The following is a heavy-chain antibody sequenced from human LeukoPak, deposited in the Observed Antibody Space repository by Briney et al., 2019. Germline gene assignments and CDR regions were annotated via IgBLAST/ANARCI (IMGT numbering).Heavy chain of an antibody. Sequence: GGSLRLSCAASGFTFSSSGMHWVRQAPGKGLEWVALIRSDGSNKYYADSVKGRFTVSRDNSKDTLYLQMNSLRPDDTAVYYCAEDIPSSSWYLGYWGQGTLDTVSS. CDR1: GFTFSSSG. J-gene: IGHJ4*02. D-gene: IGHD6-13*01. CDR2: IRSDGSNK. CDR3: AEDIPSSSWYLGY. V-gene: IGHV3-30*02.